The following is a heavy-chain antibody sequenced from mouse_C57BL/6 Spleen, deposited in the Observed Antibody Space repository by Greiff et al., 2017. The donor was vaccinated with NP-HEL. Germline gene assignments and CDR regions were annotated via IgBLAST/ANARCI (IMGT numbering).Heavy chain of an antibody. D-gene: IGHD4-1*01. CDR1: GYTFTDYN. V-gene: IGHV1-22*01. CDR3: ARRLLGREDYFDY. J-gene: IGHJ2*01. Sequence: VQLQQSGPELVKPGASVKMSCKASGYTFTDYNMHWVKQSHGKSLEWIGYINPNNGGTSYNQKFKGKATLTVNKSSSTAYMELRSLTSEDSAVYYCARRLLGREDYFDYWGQGTTLTVSS. CDR2: INPNNGGT.